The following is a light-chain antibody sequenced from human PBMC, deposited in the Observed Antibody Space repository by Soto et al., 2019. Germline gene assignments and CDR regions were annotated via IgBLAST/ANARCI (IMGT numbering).Light chain of an antibody. Sequence: DIQMTQSPSTLSPSVGDRVTIACRASQSISRWLAWYQQKPGKAPKVLIWDASSLHSGVPSRFSGSGYGTEFTLTISSLQPDDFGTYYCQQYNGYSTWTFGQGTKVEIK. CDR2: DAS. CDR3: QQYNGYSTWT. CDR1: QSISRW. V-gene: IGKV1-5*01. J-gene: IGKJ1*01.